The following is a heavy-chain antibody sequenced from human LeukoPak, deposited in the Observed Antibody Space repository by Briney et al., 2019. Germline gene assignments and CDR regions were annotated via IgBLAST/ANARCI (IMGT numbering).Heavy chain of an antibody. D-gene: IGHD3-10*01. V-gene: IGHV3-30*18. CDR1: GFTFSSYG. Sequence: GGSLRLSCAASGFTFSSYGTHWVRQAPGKGLEWVAVISYDGSNKYYADSVKGRFTISRDNSKNTLYLQMNSLRAEDTAVYYCAKDLPWFGELLSAFDFDYWGQGTLVTVSS. J-gene: IGHJ4*02. CDR3: AKDLPWFGELLSAFDFDY. CDR2: ISYDGSNK.